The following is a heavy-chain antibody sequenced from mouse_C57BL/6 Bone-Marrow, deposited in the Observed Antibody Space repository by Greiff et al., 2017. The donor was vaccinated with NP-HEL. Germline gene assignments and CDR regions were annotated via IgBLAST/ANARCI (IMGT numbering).Heavy chain of an antibody. V-gene: IGHV6-6*01. D-gene: IGHD2-4*01. Sequence: EVKLVESGGGLVQPGGSMKLSCAASGFTFSDAWMDWVRQSPEKGLEWVAEIRNKANNHATYYAESVKGRFTISRDDSKSSVYLQMNSLRAEDTCIYYCTRIYYDYDGGGFDYWGQGTTLTVSS. CDR2: IRNKANNHAT. CDR1: GFTFSDAW. CDR3: TRIYYDYDGGGFDY. J-gene: IGHJ2*01.